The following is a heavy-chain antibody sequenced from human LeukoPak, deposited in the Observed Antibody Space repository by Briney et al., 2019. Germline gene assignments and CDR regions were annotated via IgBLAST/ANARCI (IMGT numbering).Heavy chain of an antibody. Sequence: NPSETLSLTCAVYGGSFSGYYWSWIRQPPGKGLEWIVEINHSVSTNYNPSLKSRVTISVDTSKNQFSLKLSSVTAADTAVYYCARFRRIGVVPAAIYYYYGMDVWGQGTTVTVSS. CDR3: ARFRRIGVVPAAIYYYYGMDV. CDR2: INHSVST. CDR1: GGSFSGYY. J-gene: IGHJ6*02. D-gene: IGHD2-2*02. V-gene: IGHV4-34*01.